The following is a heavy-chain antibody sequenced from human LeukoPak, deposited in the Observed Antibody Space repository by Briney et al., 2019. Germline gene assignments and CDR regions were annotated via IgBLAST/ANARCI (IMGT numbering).Heavy chain of an antibody. V-gene: IGHV1-69*01. Sequence: SVKVSCKASGGSFSSYAISWVRQAPRQGLEWMGGIIPNFGTANYAQKFQGRVTITADESTSTDYMELSSLRSEDTAVYYCARGPSYYDSSGYYNFDYWGQGTLVTVSS. D-gene: IGHD3-22*01. J-gene: IGHJ4*02. CDR1: GGSFSSYA. CDR2: IIPNFGTA. CDR3: ARGPSYYDSSGYYNFDY.